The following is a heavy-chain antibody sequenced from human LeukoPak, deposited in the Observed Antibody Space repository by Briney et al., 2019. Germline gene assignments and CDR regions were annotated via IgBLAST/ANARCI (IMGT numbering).Heavy chain of an antibody. CDR1: GFTFSSYG. CDR2: IRYDGSNK. D-gene: IGHD5-18*01. Sequence: GGSLRLSCAASGFTFSSYGMHWVRQAPGKGLEWVAFIRYDGSNKYYADSVKGRFTISRDNSKNTLYLQMNSLRAEDTAVYYCAKSQKGYSYGYYFDYWGQGTLVTVSS. V-gene: IGHV3-30*02. CDR3: AKSQKGYSYGYYFDY. J-gene: IGHJ4*02.